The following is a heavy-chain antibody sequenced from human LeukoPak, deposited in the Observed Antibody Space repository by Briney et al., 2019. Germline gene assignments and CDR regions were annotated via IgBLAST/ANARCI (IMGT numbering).Heavy chain of an antibody. Sequence: PSQTLSLTCTVSGGSISSGSYYWSWIRQPAGKGLEWIGRIYTSGSTNYNPSLKSRVTISVDTSQHQFSLKLTSVTAADTAVYYCARVTIFGVVFDPWGQGTLVTVSS. CDR2: IYTSGST. CDR1: GGSISSGSYY. V-gene: IGHV4-61*02. CDR3: ARVTIFGVVFDP. D-gene: IGHD3-3*01. J-gene: IGHJ5*02.